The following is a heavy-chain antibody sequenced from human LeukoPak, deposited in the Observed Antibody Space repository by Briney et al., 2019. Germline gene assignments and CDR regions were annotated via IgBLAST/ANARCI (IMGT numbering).Heavy chain of an antibody. J-gene: IGHJ4*02. Sequence: SETLSLTCAVYGGSFSGYYWSWIRQPPGKGLEWIGEINHSGSTNYNPSLKGRVTISVDTSKNQFSLKLSSVTAADTAVYYCARGQWLHSFDYWGQGTLVTVSS. CDR3: ARGQWLHSFDY. CDR1: GGSFSGYY. CDR2: INHSGST. V-gene: IGHV4-34*01. D-gene: IGHD5-24*01.